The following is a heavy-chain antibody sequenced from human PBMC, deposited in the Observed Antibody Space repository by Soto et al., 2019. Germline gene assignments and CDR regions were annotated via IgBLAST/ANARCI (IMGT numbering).Heavy chain of an antibody. V-gene: IGHV4-59*01. J-gene: IGHJ2*01. Sequence: QVQLQESGPGLVKPSETLSLTCTVSGGSITNYYWSWIRQPPGKGLEWIGYIYYSGSTSYNPSLKRRVTISVDTSKNQFSLNLRSVTAADTAVYYCARDPLSWYFDLWGRGTLVTVSS. CDR1: GGSITNYY. CDR3: ARDPLSWYFDL. CDR2: IYYSGST.